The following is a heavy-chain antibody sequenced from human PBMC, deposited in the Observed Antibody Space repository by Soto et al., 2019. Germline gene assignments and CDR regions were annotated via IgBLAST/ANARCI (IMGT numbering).Heavy chain of an antibody. CDR3: ARSYGDYVSLAFDI. Sequence: QVQLVESGGGVVQPGRSLRLSCAASGFTFSSYGMHWVRQAPGKGLEWVAVIWYDGSNKYYADSVKGRFTISRDNSKNTLYLQMNSLRAEDTAVYYCARSYGDYVSLAFDIWGQGTMVTVSS. CDR1: GFTFSSYG. CDR2: IWYDGSNK. J-gene: IGHJ3*02. V-gene: IGHV3-33*01. D-gene: IGHD4-17*01.